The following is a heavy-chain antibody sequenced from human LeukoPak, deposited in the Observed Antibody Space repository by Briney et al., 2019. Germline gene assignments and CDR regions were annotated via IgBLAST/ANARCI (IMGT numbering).Heavy chain of an antibody. CDR3: ARDLWPLSVVTLYGY. CDR1: GFTFSSYA. CDR2: ISYDGSNK. D-gene: IGHD2-15*01. Sequence: GGSPRLSCAASGFTFSSYAMHWVRQAPGKGLEWVAVISYDGSNKYYADSVKGRFTISRDNSKNTLYLQMNSLRAEDTAVYYCARDLWPLSVVTLYGYWGQGTLVTVSS. J-gene: IGHJ4*02. V-gene: IGHV3-30*04.